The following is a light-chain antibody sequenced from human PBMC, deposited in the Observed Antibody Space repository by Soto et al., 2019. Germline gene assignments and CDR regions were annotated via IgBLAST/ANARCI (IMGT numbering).Light chain of an antibody. Sequence: QSVLTQPASVSGSPGQSITISCTGTSSDIGGYYYVSWYQHHPGGAPKLLIYQVTSRPSGVSNRFSGSKSGNTASLTISGLQADDEADYFCTLFSSSDIFYVFRAGTKGTAL. CDR2: QVT. J-gene: IGLJ1*01. V-gene: IGLV2-14*01. CDR3: TLFSSSDIFYV. CDR1: SSDIGGYYY.